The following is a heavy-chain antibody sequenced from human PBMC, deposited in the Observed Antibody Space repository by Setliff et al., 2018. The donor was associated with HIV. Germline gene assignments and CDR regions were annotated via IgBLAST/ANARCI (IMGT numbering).Heavy chain of an antibody. J-gene: IGHJ4*02. Sequence: GGSLRLSCAASGFSFSNAWMDWVRQAPGKGLEWVGRGYTKTDGGTTDYAAPVKGRFTISRDNAKSSLFLQMNSLRPEDTAVYYCVRSELLGRRYHFDYWGPGTLVTVSS. V-gene: IGHV3-15*07. D-gene: IGHD7-27*01. CDR2: GYTKTDGGTT. CDR3: VRSELLGRRYHFDY. CDR1: GFSFSNAW.